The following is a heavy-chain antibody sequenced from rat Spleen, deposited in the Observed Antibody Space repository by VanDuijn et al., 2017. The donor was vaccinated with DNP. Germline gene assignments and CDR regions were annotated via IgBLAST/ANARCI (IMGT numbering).Heavy chain of an antibody. CDR2: ISYSGST. V-gene: IGHV3-1*01. CDR1: GYSITSNY. D-gene: IGHD1-10*01. J-gene: IGHJ1*01. CDR3: ATRVYNNYWYFDF. Sequence: EVQLQESGPGLVKPSQSLSLTCSVTGYSITSNYWGWIRKFPGNKMEWIGHISYSGSTGYNPSLKSRISITRDTSKNQYFLQLHSLTTEDTATYYCATRVYNNYWYFDFWGPGTMVTVSS.